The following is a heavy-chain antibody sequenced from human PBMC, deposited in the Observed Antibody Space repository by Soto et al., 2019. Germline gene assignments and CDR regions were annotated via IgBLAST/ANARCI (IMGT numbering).Heavy chain of an antibody. CDR3: ARGDPYYGMDV. Sequence: QVQLVESGGGVVQPGRSLRLSCVASGFTSSNYFMHWVRQAPGKGLEWVALISYDGSNNHYTDSVKGRFTISRDNSKNTLYLQMNSLRGEDTAGYFCARGDPYYGMDVWGQGTTVTVSS. J-gene: IGHJ6*02. CDR2: ISYDGSNN. V-gene: IGHV3-30*04. CDR1: GFTSSNYF.